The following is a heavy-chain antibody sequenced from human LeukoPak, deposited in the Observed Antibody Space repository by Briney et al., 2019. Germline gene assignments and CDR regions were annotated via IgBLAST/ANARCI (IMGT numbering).Heavy chain of an antibody. Sequence: PSETLSLTCTVSGGSIGSYYWTWIRQPPGKGLEWIGYIYYSGSTNYNPSLKSRVTISVDTSKNQFSLKLSSVTTADTAVYYCARYYYDNSGSIYAFDIWGQGTMVTVSS. CDR1: GGSIGSYY. CDR2: IYYSGST. J-gene: IGHJ3*02. V-gene: IGHV4-59*01. CDR3: ARYYYDNSGSIYAFDI. D-gene: IGHD3-22*01.